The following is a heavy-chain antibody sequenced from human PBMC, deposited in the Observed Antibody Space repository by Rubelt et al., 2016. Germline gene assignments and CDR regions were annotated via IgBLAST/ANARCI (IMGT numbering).Heavy chain of an antibody. V-gene: IGHV1-18*01. J-gene: IGHJ4*02. Sequence: QVQLVQSGAEVKKPGASVKVSCKASGYTFTSYGISWVRQAPGQGLEWMGWISAYNGNTNFAQKLQGRVTITRETSASTAYMELSSLRSEDTAVYYCARDIGVAWFGEFEYWGQGTLLTVSS. CDR1: GYTFTSYG. CDR3: ARDIGVAWFGEFEY. D-gene: IGHD3-10*01. CDR2: ISAYNGNT.